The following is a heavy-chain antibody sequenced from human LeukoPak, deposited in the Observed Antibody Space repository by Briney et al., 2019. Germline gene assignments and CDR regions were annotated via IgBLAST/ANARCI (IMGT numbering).Heavy chain of an antibody. CDR3: ARLLRWSEDGFNI. Sequence: SETLPLTCTVSGGSISTYFWSWIRQSAGKGLEWIGYDHANGSTHYSPCLESRVTISIETSKIQFSLTLSFVTAADTAVYYCARLLRWSEDGFNIWGQGTVVAISS. J-gene: IGHJ3*02. CDR1: GGSISTYF. CDR2: DHANGST. V-gene: IGHV4-4*09. D-gene: IGHD2-15*01.